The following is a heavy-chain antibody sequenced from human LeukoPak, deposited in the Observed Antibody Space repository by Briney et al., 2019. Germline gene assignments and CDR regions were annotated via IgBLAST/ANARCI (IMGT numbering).Heavy chain of an antibody. CDR3: ATGGYYDSSGYPRTFDY. CDR2: INHSGST. CDR1: GGSISSHY. V-gene: IGHV4-34*01. Sequence: PSETLSLTCTVSGGSISSHYWSWIRQPPGKGLEWIGEINHSGSTNYNPSLKSRVTISVDTSKNQFSLKLSSVTAADTAVYYCATGGYYDSSGYPRTFDYWGQGTLVTVSS. D-gene: IGHD3-22*01. J-gene: IGHJ4*02.